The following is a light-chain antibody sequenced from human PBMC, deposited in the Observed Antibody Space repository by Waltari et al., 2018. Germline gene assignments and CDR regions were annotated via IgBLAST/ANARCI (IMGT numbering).Light chain of an antibody. CDR1: QSISSW. V-gene: IGKV1-5*03. Sequence: DIQMTQSPSTLSASVGDSVTITCRASQSISSWLAWYQQKPGQAPNLLFYKASSVESVVPSRFSGSGSGTEFTLTISSLQPDDIATYYCQQYNSYPWTFGQGTKVEIK. CDR3: QQYNSYPWT. CDR2: KAS. J-gene: IGKJ1*01.